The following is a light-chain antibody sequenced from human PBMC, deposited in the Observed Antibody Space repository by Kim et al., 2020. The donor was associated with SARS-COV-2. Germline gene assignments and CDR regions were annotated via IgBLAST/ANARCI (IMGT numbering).Light chain of an antibody. V-gene: IGLV3-21*04. Sequence: SYELTQPHSVSVATGKTASIPCGGNNIGSKSVHWCQQKPGQAPVLVISYDSDRPSGIPERFSGSNSGNTATLTIRRVEAGDEADYYCQVWDSPIDHRVVFGGGTQLTVL. CDR2: YDS. CDR1: NIGSKS. J-gene: IGLJ3*02. CDR3: QVWDSPIDHRVV.